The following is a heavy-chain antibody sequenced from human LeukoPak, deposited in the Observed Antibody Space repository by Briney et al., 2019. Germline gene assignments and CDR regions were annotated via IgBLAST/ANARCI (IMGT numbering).Heavy chain of an antibody. D-gene: IGHD5-24*01. CDR1: GFTFSSYR. V-gene: IGHV3-74*01. Sequence: GGSLRLSCAASGFTFSSYRMQWVRQVPGKGLVWVSRINNDGSGTTYGDSVKGRFTISRDNAKNTLSLQMNSLRDEDTAVYYCARDEDGPGALIEYWGQGALVTVSS. CDR2: INNDGSGT. CDR3: ARDEDGPGALIEY. J-gene: IGHJ4*02.